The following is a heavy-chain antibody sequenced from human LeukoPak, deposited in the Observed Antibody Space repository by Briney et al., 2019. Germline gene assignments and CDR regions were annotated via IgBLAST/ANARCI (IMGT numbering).Heavy chain of an antibody. CDR2: INTNTGNP. CDR1: GYTFTGYY. V-gene: IGHV7-4-1*02. Sequence: GASVKVSCKASGYTFTGYYMHWVRQAPGQGLEWMGWINTNTGNPTYAQGFTGRFVFSLDTSVSTAYLQISSLKAEDTAVYYCARVGVDSSWSAYYYYMDVWGKGTTVTVSS. D-gene: IGHD6-13*01. CDR3: ARVGVDSSWSAYYYYMDV. J-gene: IGHJ6*03.